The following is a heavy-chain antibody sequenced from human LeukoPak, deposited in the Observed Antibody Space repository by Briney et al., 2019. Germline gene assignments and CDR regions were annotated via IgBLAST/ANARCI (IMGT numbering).Heavy chain of an antibody. CDR1: GFTFSSYS. CDR2: ISSSSSYI. J-gene: IGHJ4*02. D-gene: IGHD3-9*01. CDR3: ARDDRSYDILTGYYKPAYYFDY. V-gene: IGHV3-21*01. Sequence: PGGSLRLSCAASGFTFSSYSMNWVRQAPGKGLEWVSSISSSSSYIYYADSVKGRFTISRDNAKNSLYLQMNSLRAEDTAVYYCARDDRSYDILTGYYKPAYYFDYWGQGTLVTVSS.